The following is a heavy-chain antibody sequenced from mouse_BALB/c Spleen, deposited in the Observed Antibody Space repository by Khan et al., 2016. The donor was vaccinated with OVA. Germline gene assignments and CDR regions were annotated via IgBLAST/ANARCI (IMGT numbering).Heavy chain of an antibody. CDR2: INTYTGDP. Sequence: QIQLVQSGPELKKPGETVKISCKASGYTFRNNGMNWVKQTPGKGLKWMGWINTYTGDPTYADDFKGRFAFSLETSADTAYLQINNLKNEDTATYFCARLGYNGTVDSWGQGTSVTVSS. CDR3: ARLGYNGTVDS. D-gene: IGHD2-14*01. V-gene: IGHV9-3-1*01. J-gene: IGHJ4*01. CDR1: GYTFRNNG.